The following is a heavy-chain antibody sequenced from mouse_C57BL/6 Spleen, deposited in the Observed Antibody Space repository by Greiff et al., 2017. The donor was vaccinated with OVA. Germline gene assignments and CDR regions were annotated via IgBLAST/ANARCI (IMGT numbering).Heavy chain of an antibody. CDR1: GYTFTDYY. CDR3: ARNMPLDSSGYGY. CDR2: INPNNGGT. D-gene: IGHD3-2*02. J-gene: IGHJ2*01. V-gene: IGHV1-26*01. Sequence: VQLQQSGPELVKPGASVKISCKASGYTFTDYYMNWVKQSHGKSLEWIGDINPNNGGTSYNQKFKGKATLTVDKSSSTAYMELRSLTSEDSAVYYCARNMPLDSSGYGYWGQGTTLTVSS.